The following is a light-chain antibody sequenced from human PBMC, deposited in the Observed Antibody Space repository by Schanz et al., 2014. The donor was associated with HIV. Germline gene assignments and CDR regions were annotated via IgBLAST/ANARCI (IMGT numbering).Light chain of an antibody. CDR2: AAS. CDR1: QDISNY. J-gene: IGKJ2*01. Sequence: DIQMTQSPSSLSASVGDRVTITCQASQDISNYLNWYQQKPGKAPKLLIYAASSLQSGVPSRFSGSGSGTDFTLTISSLQPEDLGTYYCQQSYSSPYTFGQGTKLDIK. V-gene: IGKV1-39*01. CDR3: QQSYSSPYT.